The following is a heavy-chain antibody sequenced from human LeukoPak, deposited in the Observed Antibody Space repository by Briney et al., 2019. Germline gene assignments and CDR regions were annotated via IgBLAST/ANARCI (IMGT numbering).Heavy chain of an antibody. D-gene: IGHD5-24*01. V-gene: IGHV4-34*12. J-gene: IGHJ4*02. Sequence: ASDTLSLTCAVYRESLNYYYWSWIRQSPEKGLEWIGEVFDGKTTNYNPSLKSRVTISAVTSSNQFSLNLKSVTAADTAVYYCASGAWATRLHSWAQGTLVIVSS. CDR2: VFDGKTT. CDR1: RESLNYYY. CDR3: ASGAWATRLHS.